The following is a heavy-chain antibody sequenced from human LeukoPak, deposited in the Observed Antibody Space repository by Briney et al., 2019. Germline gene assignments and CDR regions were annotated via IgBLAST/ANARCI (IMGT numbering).Heavy chain of an antibody. CDR1: GYTFTSYG. J-gene: IGHJ4*02. D-gene: IGHD3-3*01. Sequence: GASVKVSCKASGYTFTSYGISWVRQAPGQGLEWMGWISAYNGNTNYAQKLQGRVTMTTDTSTSTAYMELRSLRSDDTAVYYCARAMGIFGVVYYFDYWGQGTLVIVSS. V-gene: IGHV1-18*01. CDR2: ISAYNGNT. CDR3: ARAMGIFGVVYYFDY.